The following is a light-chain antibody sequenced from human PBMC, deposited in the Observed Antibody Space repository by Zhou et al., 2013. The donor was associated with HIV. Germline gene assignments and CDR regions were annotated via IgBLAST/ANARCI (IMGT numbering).Light chain of an antibody. CDR3: QQSYRTPIT. V-gene: IGKV1-39*01. J-gene: IGKJ5*01. CDR1: QSIDGY. CDR2: AAS. Sequence: DIQMTQSPSSLSASVGDRVTISCRASQSIDGYLNWYQQRPGKAPKLLIYAASTLQSGVPSRFSGSGSGTDFTLTISSLQPEDFATYYCQQSYRTPITFGQGTRLEIK.